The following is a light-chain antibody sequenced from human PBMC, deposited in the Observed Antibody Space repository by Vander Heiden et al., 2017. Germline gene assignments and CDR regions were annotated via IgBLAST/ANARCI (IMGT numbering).Light chain of an antibody. CDR1: SSNIGAGYD. CDR2: GNS. CDR3: QSYDSSLSGYV. Sequence: QSVLTPPPSVSAAPGQRVTISCTGSSSNIGAGYDVHEYQQIPGTAPKLLICGNSNRPSGVPDRFSGSKSGTSASLAITGLQAEDEADYDCQSYDSSLSGYVFGTGTKVTVL. J-gene: IGLJ1*01. V-gene: IGLV1-40*01.